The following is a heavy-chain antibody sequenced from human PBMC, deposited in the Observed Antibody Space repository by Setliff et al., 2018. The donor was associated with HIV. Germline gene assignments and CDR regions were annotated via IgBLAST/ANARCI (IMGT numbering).Heavy chain of an antibody. V-gene: IGHV1-18*01. CDR3: ARGYCGGGICYSPNWLDP. Sequence: ASVKVSCKASGYTFTSYGISWVRQAPGQGLEWMGWISAYNGNTNYAQKLRDRVTLTTDTSTSTAYMEIKSLTSDDTAVYYCARGYCGGGICYSPNWLDPWGQGTLVTVSS. J-gene: IGHJ5*02. CDR1: GYTFTSYG. CDR2: ISAYNGNT. D-gene: IGHD2-15*01.